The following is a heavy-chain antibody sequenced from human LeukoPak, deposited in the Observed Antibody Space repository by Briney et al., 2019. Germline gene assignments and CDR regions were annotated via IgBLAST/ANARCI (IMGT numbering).Heavy chain of an antibody. J-gene: IGHJ4*02. D-gene: IGHD1-26*01. Sequence: SQTLSLTCAISGDSVSSNSAAWNWIRQSPSRGLEWLGRTYYRSKWYNDYAVSVKSRITINPDTSRNQFSLQLNSVTPEDTAVYYCARERYSGSYPRSYFDYWGQGTLVTVSS. V-gene: IGHV6-1*01. CDR3: ARERYSGSYPRSYFDY. CDR2: TYYRSKWYN. CDR1: GDSVSSNSAA.